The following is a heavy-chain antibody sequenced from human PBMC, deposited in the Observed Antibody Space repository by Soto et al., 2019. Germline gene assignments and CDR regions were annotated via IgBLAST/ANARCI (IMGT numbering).Heavy chain of an antibody. CDR2: IKQDGSEK. Sequence: EVQLVESGGGLVQPGGSLRLSCAASGFTFSRYWMSWVRQAPGKGLEWVANIKQDGSEKYFVDSVKGRFTISRDNAKNSLYLQVISLRAEDTAVYYCARDRVQEDYYYYYMDVWGKGTTVTVSS. V-gene: IGHV3-7*01. CDR3: ARDRVQEDYYYYYMDV. J-gene: IGHJ6*03. D-gene: IGHD1-1*01. CDR1: GFTFSRYW.